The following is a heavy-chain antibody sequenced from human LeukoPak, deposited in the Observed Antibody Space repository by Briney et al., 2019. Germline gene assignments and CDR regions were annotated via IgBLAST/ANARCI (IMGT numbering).Heavy chain of an antibody. CDR2: IHNSVNI. CDR1: GDSISSYY. J-gene: IGHJ3*02. CDR3: ARTKQWLAFDI. V-gene: IGHV4-59*01. D-gene: IGHD6-19*01. Sequence: SETLSLTCTVSGDSISSYYWSWIRLAPGKGPEWIGNIHNSVNINYNPALKSRVTILIDTSKNQFSLRLSSMTAADTAVYYCARTKQWLAFDIWGQGTMVTVSS.